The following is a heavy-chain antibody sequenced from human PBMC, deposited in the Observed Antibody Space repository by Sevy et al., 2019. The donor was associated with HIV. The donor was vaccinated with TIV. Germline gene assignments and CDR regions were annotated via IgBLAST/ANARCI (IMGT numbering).Heavy chain of an antibody. CDR3: DGHITIFGYGMDV. CDR2: INRDGSIT. CDR1: GFTFSSYW. J-gene: IGHJ6*02. V-gene: IGHV3-74*01. D-gene: IGHD3-3*01. Sequence: GGSLRLSCAASGFTFSSYWMHWVRQAPGKGLVWVSRINRDGSITSYEDSVKGRFTISRDNAKNTLYLQMNRLRAEDTAVYYCDGHITIFGYGMDVWGQGTTVTVSS.